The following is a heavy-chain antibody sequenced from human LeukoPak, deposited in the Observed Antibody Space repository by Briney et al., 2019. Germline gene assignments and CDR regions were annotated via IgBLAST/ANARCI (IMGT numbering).Heavy chain of an antibody. J-gene: IGHJ4*02. V-gene: IGHV3-15*05. CDR3: RSGYDY. CDR2: IKSKTDGETT. Sequence: GGSLRLSCAAYGFTFKNAWMTWVRQPPGKGLEWVGRIKSKTDGETTHYAAPVNGRFIISRDDSKNTGYLQMNTLKTEDTAVYYCRSGYDYWGQGTLVTVSS. CDR1: GFTFKNAW. D-gene: IGHD3-22*01.